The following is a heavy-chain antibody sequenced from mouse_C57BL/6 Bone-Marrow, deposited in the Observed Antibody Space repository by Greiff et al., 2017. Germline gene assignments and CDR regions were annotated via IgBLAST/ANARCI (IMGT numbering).Heavy chain of an antibody. Sequence: VKLQESGAELVKPGASVKISCKASGYAFSSYWMNWVKQRPGKGLEWIGQIYPGDGDTNYNGKFKGKATLTADKSSSTAYMQLSSLTSEDSAVYFCARGRNWPYFDYWGQGTTLTVSS. CDR2: IYPGDGDT. V-gene: IGHV1-80*01. J-gene: IGHJ2*01. CDR3: ARGRNWPYFDY. CDR1: GYAFSSYW. D-gene: IGHD4-1*01.